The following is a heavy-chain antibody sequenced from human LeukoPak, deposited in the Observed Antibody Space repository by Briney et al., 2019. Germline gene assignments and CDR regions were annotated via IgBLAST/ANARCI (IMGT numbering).Heavy chain of an antibody. CDR3: ARDRSRGYSYGLESLY. CDR2: IYYSGST. V-gene: IGHV4-59*12. Sequence: SETLSLTCTVSGGSISSYYWSWIRQPPGKGLEWIGYIYYSGSTNYNPSLKSRVTISVDTSKNQFSLKLSSVTAADTAVYYCARDRSRGYSYGLESLYWGQGTLVTVSS. CDR1: GGSISSYY. D-gene: IGHD5-18*01. J-gene: IGHJ4*02.